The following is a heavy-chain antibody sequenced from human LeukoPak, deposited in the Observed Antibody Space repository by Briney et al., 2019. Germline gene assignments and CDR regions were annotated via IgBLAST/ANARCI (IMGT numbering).Heavy chain of an antibody. CDR3: ARGQQLGAYGMDV. Sequence: PGGSLRLSCAASGSTFSSYWMHWVRQAPGKGLVRVSRINSDGSSTSYADSVKGRFTISRDNAKNTLYLQMNSLRAEDTAVYYCARGQQLGAYGMDVWGQGTTVTVSS. CDR1: GSTFSSYW. J-gene: IGHJ6*02. CDR2: INSDGSST. V-gene: IGHV3-74*01. D-gene: IGHD6-13*01.